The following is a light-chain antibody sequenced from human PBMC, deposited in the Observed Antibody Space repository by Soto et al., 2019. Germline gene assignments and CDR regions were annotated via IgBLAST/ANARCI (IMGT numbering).Light chain of an antibody. V-gene: IGLV2-14*01. J-gene: IGLJ2*01. CDR3: SSYTSSSTLV. CDR2: EVS. CDR1: SSGVGGYNY. Sequence: QSVLTQPASVSGSPGQSITISCTGTSSGVGGYNYVSWYQQHPGKAPKLMIYEVSNRPSGVSNRFSGSKSGNTASLIISGLQAEDEADYYCSSYTSSSTLVFGGGTKLTVL.